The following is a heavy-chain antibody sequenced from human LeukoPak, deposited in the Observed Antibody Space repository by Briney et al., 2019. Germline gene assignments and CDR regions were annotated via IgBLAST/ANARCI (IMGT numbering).Heavy chain of an antibody. V-gene: IGHV1-46*01. Sequence: ASVKVSYKASGYTFTSYYMHWVRQAPGQGLEWMGIINPSGGSTSYAQKFQGRVTMTRDTSTGTVYMELSSLRSEDTAVYYCARVGVSGRIAAAGTHIQHWGQGTLVTVSS. CDR1: GYTFTSYY. CDR3: ARVGVSGRIAAAGTHIQH. D-gene: IGHD6-13*01. CDR2: INPSGGST. J-gene: IGHJ1*01.